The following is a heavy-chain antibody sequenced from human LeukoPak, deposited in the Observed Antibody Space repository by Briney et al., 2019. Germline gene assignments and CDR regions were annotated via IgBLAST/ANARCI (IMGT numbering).Heavy chain of an antibody. CDR1: GYSISSGYY. V-gene: IGHV4-38-2*01. Sequence: SETLSLTCAVSGYSISSGYYWDWLRQPPGKGLEWIGSIYHSGSTYYNPSLKSRVTISVDTSKNQFSLKLSSVTAADTAVYYCARHSPNWGINYWGQGTLVTVSS. CDR3: ARHSPNWGINY. CDR2: IYHSGST. J-gene: IGHJ4*02. D-gene: IGHD7-27*01.